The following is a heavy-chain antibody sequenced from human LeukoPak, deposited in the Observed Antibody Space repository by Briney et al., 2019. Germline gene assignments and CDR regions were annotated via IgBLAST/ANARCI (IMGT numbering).Heavy chain of an antibody. CDR3: ARGPRPLRSSWYHSFDY. CDR1: GYTFTTYY. CDR2: INPSGGST. J-gene: IGHJ4*02. D-gene: IGHD6-13*01. Sequence: GASVKVSCKASGYTFTTYYMHWVRQAPGQGLEWMGLINPSGGSTSYAQKFQGRVTMTRDMSTSTVYMEVSSLRCEDTAVYYCARGPRPLRSSWYHSFDYWGQGTLVTVSS. V-gene: IGHV1-46*01.